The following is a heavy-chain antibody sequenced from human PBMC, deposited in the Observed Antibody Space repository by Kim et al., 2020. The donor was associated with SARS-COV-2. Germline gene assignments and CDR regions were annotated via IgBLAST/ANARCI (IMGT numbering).Heavy chain of an antibody. CDR2: ISYDGSNK. V-gene: IGHV3-30*04. J-gene: IGHJ5*02. Sequence: GGSLRLSCAASGFTFSSYAMHWVRQAPGKGLEWVAVISYDGSNKYYADSVKGRFTTSRDNSKNTLYLQMSSLRAEATAVYNCARGGRLMVRGAASWGQGTLVTVSS. D-gene: IGHD3-10*01. CDR1: GFTFSSYA. CDR3: ARGGRLMVRGAAS.